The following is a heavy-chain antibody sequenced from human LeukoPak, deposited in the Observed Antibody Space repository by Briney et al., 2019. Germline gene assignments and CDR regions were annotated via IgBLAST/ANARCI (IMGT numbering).Heavy chain of an antibody. CDR2: IYPGDSDT. CDR1: EYTFTNYW. CDR3: ARKLDAGIRLRAFDI. D-gene: IGHD4-17*01. J-gene: IGHJ3*02. V-gene: IGHV5-51*01. Sequence: PGESLKISCKASEYTFTNYWIGWVRQMPGKGLEWMGGIYPGDSDTRYSPSFQGQVTILADRSISTAFLQWSSLKASDTAMYYCARKLDAGIRLRAFDIWGQGTMVTVSS.